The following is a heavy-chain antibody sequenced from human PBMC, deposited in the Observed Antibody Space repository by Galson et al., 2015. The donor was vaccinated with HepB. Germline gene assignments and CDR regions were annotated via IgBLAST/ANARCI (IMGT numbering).Heavy chain of an antibody. CDR1: GFTFSSYD. CDR3: AKEEVMVRALGADY. J-gene: IGHJ4*02. D-gene: IGHD3-10*01. Sequence: SLRLSCAASGFTFSSYDMHWVRQATGKGLEWVSAIGTAGDTYYPGSVKGRFTISRDNSKNTLYLQMNSLRAEDTAVYYCAKEEVMVRALGADYWGQGTLVTVSS. CDR2: IGTAGDT. V-gene: IGHV3-13*01.